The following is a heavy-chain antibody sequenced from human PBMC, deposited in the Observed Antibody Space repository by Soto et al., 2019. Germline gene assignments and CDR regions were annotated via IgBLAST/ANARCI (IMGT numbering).Heavy chain of an antibody. Sequence: QLQLQESGPGLVQPSQTLSLTCTVSGGAISSGDYYWSWILQPPAKGLEWIGYIYYSGSTYYNPSLKSRVTISVDPSKNQFSLKLSSVTAADTAVYYCARGSVISAAGTSIDYWGQRTLVTVSS. D-gene: IGHD6-13*01. CDR2: IYYSGST. CDR3: ARGSVISAAGTSIDY. CDR1: GGAISSGDYY. J-gene: IGHJ4*02. V-gene: IGHV4-30-4*01.